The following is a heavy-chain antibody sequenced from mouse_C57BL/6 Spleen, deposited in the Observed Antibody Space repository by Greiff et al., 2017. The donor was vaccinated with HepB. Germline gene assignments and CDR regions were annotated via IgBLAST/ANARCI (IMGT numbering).Heavy chain of an antibody. J-gene: IGHJ4*01. D-gene: IGHD4-1*02. CDR3: TRGRQLGPYYAMDY. V-gene: IGHV1-5*01. CDR2: IYPGNSDT. Sequence: EVQLQESGTVLARPGASVKMSCKTSGYTFTSYWMHWVKQRPGQGLEWIGAIYPGNSDTSYNQKFKGKAKLTAVTSASTAYMELSSLTNEDSAVYYCTRGRQLGPYYAMDYWGQGTSVTVSS. CDR1: GYTFTSYW.